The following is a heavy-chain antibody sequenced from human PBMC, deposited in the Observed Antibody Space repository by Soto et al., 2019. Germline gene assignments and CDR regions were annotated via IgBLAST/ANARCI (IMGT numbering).Heavy chain of an antibody. CDR3: ARGGHNSGWYRTFDS. CDR2: IIPVFGPP. V-gene: IGHV1-69*01. Sequence: QVQLVQSGAEVKKPGSSVSVSCKSSRGTFTTDAISWVRQAPGQGLEWMGVIIPVFGPPIYAQKFQGRVSITADESTSTANLELSNLRSEDTAVYYRARGGHNSGWYRTFDSWGQGTLVTVSS. J-gene: IGHJ4*02. D-gene: IGHD6-13*01. CDR1: RGTFTTDA.